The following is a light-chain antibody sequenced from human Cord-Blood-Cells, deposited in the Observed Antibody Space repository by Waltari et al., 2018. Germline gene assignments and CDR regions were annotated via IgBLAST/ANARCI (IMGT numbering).Light chain of an antibody. CDR3: SSYTSSSTLV. CDR1: SSDVGGYNY. V-gene: IGLV2-14*01. J-gene: IGLJ3*02. CDR2: YVS. Sequence: QSALTQPASVSGSPGQSITISCTGTSSDVGGYNYVSWYQQHPGKAPKLMIYYVSNRPSGVSKRVSGSKSGNTASLTISGLQAEDEADYYCSSYTSSSTLVFGGGTKLTVL.